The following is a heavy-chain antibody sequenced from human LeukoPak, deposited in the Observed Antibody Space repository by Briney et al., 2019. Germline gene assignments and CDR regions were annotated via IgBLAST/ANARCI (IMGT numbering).Heavy chain of an antibody. V-gene: IGHV1-46*03. D-gene: IGHD5-24*01. CDR1: RHSFPIYY. Sequence: ASVKVSCQASRHSFPIYYMHWVRQAPGQGLEWMGIVNPSGGSTSYAQKFQGRVTMTRDTSTSTVYMELSSLRSEDTAVYYCARTRDGYTYAFDIWGQGTMVTVSS. CDR3: ARTRDGYTYAFDI. CDR2: VNPSGGST. J-gene: IGHJ3*02.